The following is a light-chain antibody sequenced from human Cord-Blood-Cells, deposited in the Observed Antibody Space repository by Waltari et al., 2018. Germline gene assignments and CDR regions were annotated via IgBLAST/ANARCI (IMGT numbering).Light chain of an antibody. CDR2: KDI. J-gene: IGLJ3*02. Sequence: SSDLTQPPSRSVSTGQPARITCSGDALPQQYAYWYQQKPGQDPVLGIYKDIERPSRIPEAVAGERSASTVTLTISGVQAAHEAYYYCPSADSSGTYWVFGGGTKLTVL. CDR1: ALPQQY. CDR3: PSADSSGTYWV. V-gene: IGLV3-25*03.